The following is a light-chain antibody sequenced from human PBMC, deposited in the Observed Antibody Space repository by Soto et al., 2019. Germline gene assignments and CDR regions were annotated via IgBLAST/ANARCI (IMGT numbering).Light chain of an antibody. CDR3: PQYYSNPIT. J-gene: IGKJ4*01. CDR1: QMGSYTSNNKYY. V-gene: IGKV4-1*01. CDR2: WSS. Sequence: DIVMTQSPDSLAVSLGERATIKCKSSQMGSYTSNNKYYLAWYQQKPGQPPKLPVYWSSTRESCFTDRFSGSGSATDFTLTISSLKAAEVAVDDCPQYYSNPITFGGGTKVQIK.